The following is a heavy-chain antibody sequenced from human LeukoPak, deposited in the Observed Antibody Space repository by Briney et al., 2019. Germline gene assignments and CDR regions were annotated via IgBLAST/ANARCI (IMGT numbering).Heavy chain of an antibody. V-gene: IGHV1-2*02. J-gene: IGHJ5*02. CDR3: ARVVTPRYCSSTSCYWKGWFDP. Sequence: VASVKVSCKASGYTFTGYYMHWVRQAPGQGLEWMGWINPNSGGTNYAQKFQGRVTISADESTSTAYMELSSLRSEDTAVYYCARVVTPRYCSSTSCYWKGWFDPWGQGTLVTVSS. D-gene: IGHD2-2*01. CDR2: INPNSGGT. CDR1: GYTFTGYY.